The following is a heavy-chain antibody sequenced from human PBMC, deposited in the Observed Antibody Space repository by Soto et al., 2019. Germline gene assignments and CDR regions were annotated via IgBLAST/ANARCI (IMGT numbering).Heavy chain of an antibody. J-gene: IGHJ5*02. CDR2: FIPILGIA. CDR3: ATGRGGSDWFDP. V-gene: IGHV1-69*02. CDR1: GGTLSSYT. D-gene: IGHD2-15*01. Sequence: ASVKVSCKASGGTLSSYTISWVRQAPGQGLEWMGRFIPILGIAKYAQKFQGRVTITADKSTSKAYMELNSLRSEDTAVYYCATGRGGSDWFDPWGQGTLVTVSS.